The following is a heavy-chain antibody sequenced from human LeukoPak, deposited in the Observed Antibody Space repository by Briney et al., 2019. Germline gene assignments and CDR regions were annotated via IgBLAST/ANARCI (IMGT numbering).Heavy chain of an antibody. J-gene: IGHJ4*02. D-gene: IGHD1-26*01. CDR2: ISPSGSHI. V-gene: IGHV3-48*03. CDR1: GCIFSRYE. CDR3: TRDEVGATTEFDS. Sequence: GGSLRLSCAACGCIFSRYEMNWVRQARGRGLEWVSYISPSGSHIKYADSVKGRFSISRDNAMNSLYLQMNSLRAEDTAVYYCTRDEVGATTEFDSWGQGTLVTVS.